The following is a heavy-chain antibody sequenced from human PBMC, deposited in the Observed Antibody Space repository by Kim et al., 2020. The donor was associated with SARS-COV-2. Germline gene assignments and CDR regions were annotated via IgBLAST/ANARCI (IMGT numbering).Heavy chain of an antibody. J-gene: IGHJ4*02. CDR3: ARGQPLDY. CDR2: ISYSGNS. D-gene: IGHD2-2*01. Sequence: SETLSLTCSVSGGSIRSGGKFWTWIRQHPAKGLEWIGYISYSGNSHYSPPLRSRVSISLQTSENQFSLELTSVTAADTAVYYCARGQPLDYWGQGILVT. CDR1: GGSIRSGGKF. V-gene: IGHV4-31*03.